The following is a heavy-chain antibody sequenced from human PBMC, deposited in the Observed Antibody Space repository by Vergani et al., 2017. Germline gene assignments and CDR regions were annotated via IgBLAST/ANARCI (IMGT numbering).Heavy chain of an antibody. Sequence: QVQLQQWGAGLLKPSETLSLTCAVYGGSFSGYYWSWIRQPPGKGLEWIGEINHSGCTNYNPSLKSRVTISVDTSKNQFSLKLSAVTAADTAVYYCARPLVRGSWPLSDYWGQGTLVTVSS. CDR3: ARPLVRGSWPLSDY. D-gene: IGHD3-10*01. CDR2: INHSGCT. V-gene: IGHV4-34*01. J-gene: IGHJ4*02. CDR1: GGSFSGYY.